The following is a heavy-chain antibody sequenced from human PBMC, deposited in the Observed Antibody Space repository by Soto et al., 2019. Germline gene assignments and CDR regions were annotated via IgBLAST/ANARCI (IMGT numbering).Heavy chain of an antibody. CDR2: ISAHNGNT. V-gene: IGHV1-18*01. Sequence: QVHLVQSGAEVKKPGASVKVSCQGSGYAFTTYGITWVRQAPGQGLEWMGWISAHNGNTNYAQKLQGRVTVTRDTSTSTAYMELRSLRYADTAVYYCARGRYGEYWGQGALVTVSS. CDR1: GYAFTTYG. D-gene: IGHD3-10*01. J-gene: IGHJ4*02. CDR3: ARGRYGEY.